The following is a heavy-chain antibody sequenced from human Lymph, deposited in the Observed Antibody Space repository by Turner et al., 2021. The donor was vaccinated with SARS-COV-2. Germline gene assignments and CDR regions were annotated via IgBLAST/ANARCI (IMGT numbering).Heavy chain of an antibody. Sequence: QVQLVESGGGLVQPGRSLRLSCAASGFTFSGYGLYWVPKAPGKGLEWVAVISYDGSNKYYADSVKGRFTISRDNSKNTLYMQMNSLRAEDTAVYYCAKQGGGRYCSGGSCYRGYFDYWGQGTLVTVSS. D-gene: IGHD2-15*01. CDR2: ISYDGSNK. J-gene: IGHJ4*02. CDR3: AKQGGGRYCSGGSCYRGYFDY. CDR1: GFTFSGYG. V-gene: IGHV3-30*18.